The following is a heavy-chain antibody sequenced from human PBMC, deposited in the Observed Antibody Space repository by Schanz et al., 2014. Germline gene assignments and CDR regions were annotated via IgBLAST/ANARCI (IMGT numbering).Heavy chain of an antibody. CDR1: GFTFSTST. J-gene: IGHJ6*03. Sequence: EVQLVESGGGLVKPGGSLRLSCAASGFTFSTSTMHWVRQAPGKGLEWVSNIPWNGAAIGYAGSVRGRFTISRDSAKNSLYLQMNSLRPEDTALYYCAKGSRSGSKVMDVWGKGTTVTVSS. CDR2: IPWNGAAI. D-gene: IGHD3-10*01. CDR3: AKGSRSGSKVMDV. V-gene: IGHV3-9*01.